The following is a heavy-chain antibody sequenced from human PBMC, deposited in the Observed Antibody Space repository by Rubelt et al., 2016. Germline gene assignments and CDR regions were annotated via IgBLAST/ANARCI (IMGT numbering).Heavy chain of an antibody. Sequence: QLQLQESGPGLLKPSETLSLTSAVYGGSFSGYYWSWIRQPPGKGLEWIGYIYYSGSTNYSPSLKSRVTISVDTSKDQFSLKLSSVTGADTAVYYCARAYSSGWYYFDYWGQGTLVTVSS. CDR2: IYYSGST. D-gene: IGHD6-19*01. CDR1: GGSFSGYY. V-gene: IGHV4-59*01. CDR3: ARAYSSGWYYFDY. J-gene: IGHJ4*02.